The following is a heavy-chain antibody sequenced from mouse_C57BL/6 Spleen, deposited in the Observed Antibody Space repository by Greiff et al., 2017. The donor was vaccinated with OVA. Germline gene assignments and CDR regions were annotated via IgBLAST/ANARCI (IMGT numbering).Heavy chain of an antibody. V-gene: IGHV1-82*01. Sequence: VQLQQSGPELVKPGASVKISCKASGYAFSSSWMNWVKQRPGKGLEWIGRIYPGDGDTNYNGKFKGKATLTADKSSSAAYMQLSSLTSEDSAVYCCARHGLWYFDVWGTGTTVTVSS. CDR3: ARHGLWYFDV. CDR1: GYAFSSSW. D-gene: IGHD1-1*02. CDR2: IYPGDGDT. J-gene: IGHJ1*03.